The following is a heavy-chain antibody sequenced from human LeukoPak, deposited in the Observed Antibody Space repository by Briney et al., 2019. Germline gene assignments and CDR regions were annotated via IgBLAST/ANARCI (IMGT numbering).Heavy chain of an antibody. CDR3: ARHLSSGWYSDY. Sequence: GESLKISCKGSGYSFTDYWISWVRQMPGKGLEWMGRIDPSDSYTNYSPSSQGHVTISADKSINTAYPQWSSLKASDTAMYYCARHLSSGWYSDYWGQGTLVIVSS. CDR2: IDPSDSYT. V-gene: IGHV5-10-1*01. J-gene: IGHJ4*02. CDR1: GYSFTDYW. D-gene: IGHD6-19*01.